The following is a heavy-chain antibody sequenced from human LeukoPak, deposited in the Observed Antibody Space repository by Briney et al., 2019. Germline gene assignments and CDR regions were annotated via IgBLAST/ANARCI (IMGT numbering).Heavy chain of an antibody. CDR3: AKAPRPDIAAADY. Sequence: PGGSLRLSCAASGFTFSSYSMNWVRQAPGKGLEGVSYISSSSSTIYYADSVKGRFTISRDNAKNSLYLQMNSLRAEDTAVYYCAKAPRPDIAAADYWGQGTLVTVSS. J-gene: IGHJ4*02. CDR1: GFTFSSYS. D-gene: IGHD6-13*01. CDR2: ISSSSSTI. V-gene: IGHV3-48*01.